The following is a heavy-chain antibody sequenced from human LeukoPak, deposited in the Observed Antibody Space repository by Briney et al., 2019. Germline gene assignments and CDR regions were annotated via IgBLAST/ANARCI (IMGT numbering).Heavy chain of an antibody. CDR1: GGSISSYY. J-gene: IGHJ5*02. D-gene: IGHD2-15*01. V-gene: IGHV4-59*08. CDR3: ATMGGGYCSGGSCYPWFDP. Sequence: SETLSLTCTVPGGSISSYYWSWIRQPPGKGLEWIGYIYYSGSTNYNPSLKSRVTISVDTSKNQFSLKLSSVTAADTAVYYCATMGGGYCSGGSCYPWFDPWGQGTLVTVSS. CDR2: IYYSGST.